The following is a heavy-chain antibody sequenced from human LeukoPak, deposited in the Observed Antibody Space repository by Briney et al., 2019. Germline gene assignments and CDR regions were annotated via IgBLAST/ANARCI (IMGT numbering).Heavy chain of an antibody. Sequence: GGSPRLSCAASGFTFSSYEMNWVRQAPGKGLEWVSYISSSATTIYYADSVKGRFTISRDNAKNSLYLQMNSLRAEDTAVYYCARERDDYDDPGPLDYWGQGTLVTVSS. V-gene: IGHV3-48*03. CDR2: ISSSATTI. J-gene: IGHJ4*02. D-gene: IGHD4-17*01. CDR1: GFTFSSYE. CDR3: ARERDDYDDPGPLDY.